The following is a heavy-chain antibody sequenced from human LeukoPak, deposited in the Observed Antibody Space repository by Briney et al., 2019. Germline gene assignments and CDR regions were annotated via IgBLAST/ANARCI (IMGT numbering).Heavy chain of an antibody. D-gene: IGHD3-10*01. Sequence: AGGFLRLSCTASGFTFGNYWMHWVRQAPGKGLVWVSRINTDGSSTSYADSVKGRFTISRDNAKNTLYLQMNGLRAGDTAVYYCARAIGESQGGYWGQGTLVTVSP. J-gene: IGHJ4*02. CDR2: INTDGSST. CDR1: GFTFGNYW. V-gene: IGHV3-74*01. CDR3: ARAIGESQGGY.